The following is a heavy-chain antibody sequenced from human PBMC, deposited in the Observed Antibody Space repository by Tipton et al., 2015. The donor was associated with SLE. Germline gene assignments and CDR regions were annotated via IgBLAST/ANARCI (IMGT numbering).Heavy chain of an antibody. D-gene: IGHD3-10*01. CDR2: ISAYNGKT. CDR3: AAGSGSYFFNGMDV. CDR1: GYSFTSYG. J-gene: IGHJ6*02. V-gene: IGHV1-18*01. Sequence: QSGPEVKKPGASVKVSCKASGYSFTSYGINWVRQAPGQGLEWMGWISAYNGKTSYAQKFQGRVTLTTQTSASTAYMELRSLRFDDTAVYYCAAGSGSYFFNGMDVWGQGTTVTVSS.